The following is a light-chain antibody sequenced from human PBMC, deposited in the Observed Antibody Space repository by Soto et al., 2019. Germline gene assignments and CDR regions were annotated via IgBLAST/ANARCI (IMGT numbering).Light chain of an antibody. V-gene: IGKV1-39*01. CDR3: QQIYNTPMT. Sequence: DIQITQSPSSLSASVGDRVTITCRARQTINSYLNWYQQKPGKAPKLLIYAASSLQSGVPSRFSGSGSGTDFALNISSLQPEDVATYYCQQIYNTPMTFGQGTKVEIK. CDR2: AAS. J-gene: IGKJ1*01. CDR1: QTINSY.